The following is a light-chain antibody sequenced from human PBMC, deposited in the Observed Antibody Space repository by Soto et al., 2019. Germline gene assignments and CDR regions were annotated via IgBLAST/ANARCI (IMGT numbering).Light chain of an antibody. Sequence: DIQLTQSPSSVSASVGDSVTLTCRASQAIRTWLAWYQQRPGKAPQLLIFGASSLQSGVPSRFSGRGSGTDFTLTISSLQPEDFATYYCQQTNSFPYAFGQGAKVDIK. CDR2: GAS. J-gene: IGKJ2*01. CDR3: QQTNSFPYA. V-gene: IGKV1-12*01. CDR1: QAIRTW.